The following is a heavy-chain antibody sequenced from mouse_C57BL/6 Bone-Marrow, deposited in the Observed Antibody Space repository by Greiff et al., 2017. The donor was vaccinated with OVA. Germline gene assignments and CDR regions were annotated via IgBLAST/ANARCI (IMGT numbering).Heavy chain of an antibody. Sequence: QVQLQQSGAELVRPGASVTLSCKASGYTFTDYEMHWVKQTPVHGLEWIGAIEPETGGTAYNQKFKGKAILTADKSSSTAYMELRSLTSEDSAVYYCTRGYSNYYAMDYWGQGTSVTVSS. V-gene: IGHV1-15*01. CDR2: IEPETGGT. D-gene: IGHD2-5*01. CDR3: TRGYSNYYAMDY. CDR1: GYTFTDYE. J-gene: IGHJ4*01.